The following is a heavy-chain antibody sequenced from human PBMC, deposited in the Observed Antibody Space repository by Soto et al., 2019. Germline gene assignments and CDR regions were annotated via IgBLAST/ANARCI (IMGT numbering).Heavy chain of an antibody. Sequence: QVQLVQSGAEVKKPGASVKVSCKASGYTFTSYGISWVRQAPGQGLEWMGWISAYNGNTNYAKKLQGRVTMTRDTXXXXXXXXXXXXXXXXXXVXYCARDAQGVFLHYWGQGTLVTVSS. CDR2: ISAYNGNT. J-gene: IGHJ4*02. D-gene: IGHD3-16*01. CDR1: GYTFTSYG. V-gene: IGHV1-18*01. CDR3: ARDAQGVFLHY.